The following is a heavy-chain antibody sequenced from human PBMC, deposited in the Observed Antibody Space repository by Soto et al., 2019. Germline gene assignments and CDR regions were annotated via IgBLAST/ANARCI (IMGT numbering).Heavy chain of an antibody. J-gene: IGHJ3*02. V-gene: IGHV3-53*02. D-gene: IGHD3-10*01. CDR3: ARDQRYYCGSGSYYRAFDI. CDR1: GFTVSSYS. CDR2: IYSGGST. Sequence: EVQLVETGGGLIQPGGSLRLSCAASGFTVSSYSMHWVRQAPGKGLEWVSVIYSGGSTYHADSVKGRFNISSDHSKNTLYLHMNSLRAEDTAVYYCARDQRYYCGSGSYYRAFDIWGQVTILTVSS.